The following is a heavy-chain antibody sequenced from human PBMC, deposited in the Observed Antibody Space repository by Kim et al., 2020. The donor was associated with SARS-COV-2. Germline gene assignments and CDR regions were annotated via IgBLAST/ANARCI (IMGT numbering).Heavy chain of an antibody. CDR3: SRFTLILGVFLSGNAFD. D-gene: IGHD3-3*01. CDR1: GFPFSSFA. J-gene: IGHJ3*01. Sequence: GGSLRLSCTTSGFPFSSFAIAWLRPRPGKAPEWVSGVSGGGDATYYADSVRGRFTFSSDISRNTIHLQMTSLRVDDTAQYYCSRFTLILGVFLSGNAFD. CDR2: VSGGGDAT. V-gene: IGHV3-23*01.